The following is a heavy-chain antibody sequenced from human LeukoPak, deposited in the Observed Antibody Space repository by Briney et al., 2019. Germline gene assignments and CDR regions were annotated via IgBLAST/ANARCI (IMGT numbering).Heavy chain of an antibody. Sequence: GRSLRLSCAASGFTFSSYAMHWVRQAPGKGLEWVANMRQDGGEIYYVDSVKGRFTISRDNAKNSLHLEMNSLRAEDTAVYYCARDKIVGATHFDSWGQGTLVTVSS. J-gene: IGHJ4*02. D-gene: IGHD1-26*01. CDR2: MRQDGGEI. CDR3: ARDKIVGATHFDS. V-gene: IGHV3-7*01. CDR1: GFTFSSYA.